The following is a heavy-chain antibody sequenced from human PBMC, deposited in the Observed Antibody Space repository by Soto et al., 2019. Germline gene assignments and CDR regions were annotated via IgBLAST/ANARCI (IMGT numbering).Heavy chain of an antibody. V-gene: IGHV3-23*01. J-gene: IGHJ5*02. D-gene: IGHD2-21*02. CDR1: GFTFGIYA. Sequence: QLLESGGGLVQPGGSPRLSSAASGFTFGIYAMSWVRQAPGKRLGWLSSISDMGDRVYYADSVTGRFTVSRDNSKVTLYLQMDSLRAEDTDVYYFARYSRCGGDGPQDLLGRGTLVSVSS. CDR2: ISDMGDRV. CDR3: ARYSRCGGDGPQDL.